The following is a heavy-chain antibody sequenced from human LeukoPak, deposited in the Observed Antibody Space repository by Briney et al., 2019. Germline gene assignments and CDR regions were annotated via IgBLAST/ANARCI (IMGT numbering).Heavy chain of an antibody. V-gene: IGHV3-23*01. CDR2: ISGSGGST. Sequence: GGSLRLSCAASGFTFSSYAMSWVRQAPGKGLEWVSAISGSGGSTYYADSVKGRFTISRDNSKNTLYLQMNSLRAEDTAVYYCAKDLSPLVDDILTGIDYWGQGTLVTVSS. CDR1: GFTFSSYA. D-gene: IGHD3-9*01. CDR3: AKDLSPLVDDILTGIDY. J-gene: IGHJ4*02.